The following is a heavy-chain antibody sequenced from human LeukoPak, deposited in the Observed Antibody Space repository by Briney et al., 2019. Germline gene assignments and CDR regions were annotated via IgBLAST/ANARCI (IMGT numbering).Heavy chain of an antibody. Sequence: GGSLRLSCAASGFTFSSYAMHWVRQAPGKGLEYVSVISSNGGNIYYANSVKGRFTISRDNSKNTLYLQMNSLRAEDTAVYFCLYGGYFQHWGQGALVTVSS. CDR3: LYGGYFQH. J-gene: IGHJ1*01. D-gene: IGHD3-16*01. CDR2: ISSNGGNI. V-gene: IGHV3-64*01. CDR1: GFTFSSYA.